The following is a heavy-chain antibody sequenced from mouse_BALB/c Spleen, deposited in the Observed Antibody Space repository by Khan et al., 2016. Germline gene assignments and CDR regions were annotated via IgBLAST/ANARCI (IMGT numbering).Heavy chain of an antibody. CDR2: IDPANGNT. D-gene: IGHD1-1*02. Sequence: EVQLQQSGADLVKPGASVKLSCTASGFNIKDTYMHWVKQRPEQGLEWIGRIDPANGNTKYDPKFQGKATITADTSSNTAYLQLSSLTSEDAAVYYCARSLWSYAMDYWGQGTSVTVSS. V-gene: IGHV14-3*02. J-gene: IGHJ4*01. CDR3: ARSLWSYAMDY. CDR1: GFNIKDTY.